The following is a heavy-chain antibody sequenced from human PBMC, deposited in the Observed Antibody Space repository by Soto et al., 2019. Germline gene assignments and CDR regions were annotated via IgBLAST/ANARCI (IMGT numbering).Heavy chain of an antibody. D-gene: IGHD6-25*01. CDR3: AKFFVETGGCSGWPWSFHF. Sequence: EVQLLESGGGLVQPGGSLRLSCAASGFTFSSYAMSWVRQAPGKGLEWVSAISGTGVSSYYADSVKGRVTISRDNARNTQHLQMNRRRAEDSAIYYCAKFFVETGGCSGWPWSFHFWGQGNLGTVFS. J-gene: IGHJ4*02. CDR2: ISGTGVSS. CDR1: GFTFSSYA. V-gene: IGHV3-23*01.